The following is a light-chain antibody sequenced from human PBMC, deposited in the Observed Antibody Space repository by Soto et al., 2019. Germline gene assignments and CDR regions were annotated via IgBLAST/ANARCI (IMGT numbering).Light chain of an antibody. CDR2: DVN. CDR1: GGDVGGYNY. V-gene: IGLV2-8*01. CDR3: RSYAGFNTYV. Sequence: QSALTQPPSASGSPGQSVTISCTGTGGDVGGYNYVSWYQQHPGKVPRLIIYDVNNRPSGVPDLFSGSKSENTASLTVSGLHADDEDDYYCRSYAGFNTYVFGTRTKLTVL. J-gene: IGLJ1*01.